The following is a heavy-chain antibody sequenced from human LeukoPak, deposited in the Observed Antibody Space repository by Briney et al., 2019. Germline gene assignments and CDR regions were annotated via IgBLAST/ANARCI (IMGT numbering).Heavy chain of an antibody. CDR3: ARARDYYGSELKSWFDP. V-gene: IGHV1-18*01. CDR2: ISAYNGNT. J-gene: IGHJ5*02. CDR1: GYTFTSYG. Sequence: ASVKVSCKASGYTFTSYGISWVRQAPGQGLEWMGWISAYNGNTNYAQKLQGRVTMTTDTSTSTAYMELRSLRSDDTAVYHCARARDYYGSELKSWFDPWGQGTLVTVSS. D-gene: IGHD3-10*01.